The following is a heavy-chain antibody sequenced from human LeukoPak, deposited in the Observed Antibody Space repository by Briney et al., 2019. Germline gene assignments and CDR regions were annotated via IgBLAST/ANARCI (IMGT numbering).Heavy chain of an antibody. CDR1: GYTFTRYD. J-gene: IGHJ4*02. CDR2: MNPNRGNT. V-gene: IGHV1-8*01. D-gene: IGHD1-26*01. CDR3: ARGRRGIRTLGY. Sequence: ASXKVSCKASGYTFTRYDINWVRQGTGQGGEWMGWMNPNRGNTGYAQKFQGRGTITRNTSIRTDYMEMSSLRSQDTAVYYCARGRRGIRTLGYWGQGTLVTVSS.